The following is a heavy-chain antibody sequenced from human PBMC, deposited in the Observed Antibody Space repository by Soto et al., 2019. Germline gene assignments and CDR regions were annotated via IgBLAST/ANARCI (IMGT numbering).Heavy chain of an antibody. CDR1: GGSIRSYS. Sequence: QVQLQESGPGLVKPSETLSLTCTVSGGSIRSYSWSWIRQPPGKGLEWIGFIYFSGSTNYNPSLKSRVTISVETSKNQFSLNLSSLTAADTAVYYCARVDKDVGVVIDAFDMWGQGTMVTVSS. D-gene: IGHD3-3*01. CDR2: IYFSGST. J-gene: IGHJ3*02. V-gene: IGHV4-59*01. CDR3: ARVDKDVGVVIDAFDM.